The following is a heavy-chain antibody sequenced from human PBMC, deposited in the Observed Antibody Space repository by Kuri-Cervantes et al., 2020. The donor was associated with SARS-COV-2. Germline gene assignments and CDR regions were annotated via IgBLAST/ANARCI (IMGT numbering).Heavy chain of an antibody. D-gene: IGHD1-26*01. CDR3: ARVKAVVGATELRHDRLGQDY. Sequence: ASVKVSCKASGYIFNSFGITWVRQAPGQGLEWMGWISTYNGDTEYAQKFQGRVTMTTDTLRTTAFMELRSLRSDDTAVYYCARVKAVVGATELRHDRLGQDYWGQGTLVTVSS. J-gene: IGHJ4*02. CDR1: GYIFNSFG. CDR2: ISTYNGDT. V-gene: IGHV1-18*04.